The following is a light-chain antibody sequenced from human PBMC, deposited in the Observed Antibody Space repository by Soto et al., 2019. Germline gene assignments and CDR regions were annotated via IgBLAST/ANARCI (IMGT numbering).Light chain of an antibody. CDR3: CSYTSSSTPWV. J-gene: IGLJ1*01. CDR2: DVS. V-gene: IGLV2-14*03. Sequence: QSVLTQPASVSGSPGQSITISCTGTSSDVGGYNYVSWYQQHPGKAPKLMIYDVSDRPSGVSNRFSASKSGNTASLTISVLQAEDEADYYCCSYTSSSTPWVFGTGTKVT. CDR1: SSDVGGYNY.